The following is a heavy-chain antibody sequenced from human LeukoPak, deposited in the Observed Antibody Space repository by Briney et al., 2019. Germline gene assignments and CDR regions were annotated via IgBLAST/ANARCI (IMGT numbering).Heavy chain of an antibody. CDR2: ISYDGSNK. CDR1: GFTFSSYA. V-gene: IGHV3-30-3*01. J-gene: IGHJ4*02. Sequence: GGSLRLSCAASGFTFSSYAMHWVRQAPGKGLEWVAVISYDGSNKYYADSVKGRFTISRDNSKNTLYLQMNSLRAEDTAVYYCASSRASSDLGYWGQGTLVTVSS. D-gene: IGHD6-25*01. CDR3: ASSRASSDLGY.